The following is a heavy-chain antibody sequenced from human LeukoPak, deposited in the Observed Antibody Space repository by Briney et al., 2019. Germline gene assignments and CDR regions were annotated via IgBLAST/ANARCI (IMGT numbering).Heavy chain of an antibody. D-gene: IGHD4-17*01. J-gene: IGHJ4*02. CDR1: GFTFSSYA. CDR2: ISYDGSNK. V-gene: IGHV3-30-3*01. CDR3: ARETGSAVGSTDFDY. Sequence: GGSLRLSCAASGFTFSSYAIHWVRQAPGKGLEWVAVISYDGSNKYYADSVKGRFTISRDNSKNTLYLQMNSLRAEDAAVYYCARETGSAVGSTDFDYWGQGTLVTVSS.